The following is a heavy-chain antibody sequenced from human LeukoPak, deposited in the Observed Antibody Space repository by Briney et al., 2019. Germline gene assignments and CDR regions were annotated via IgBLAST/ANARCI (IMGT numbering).Heavy chain of an antibody. V-gene: IGHV1-46*01. D-gene: IGHD5-12*01. CDR1: GYTFTSYH. CDR2: ITPSGGST. J-gene: IGHJ5*02. Sequence: GASVKVSCKASGYTFTSYHMHWVRQAPGQGLDWMGIITPSGGSTSYAQKFRGRVTMTTDTSTSTVYMELSSLRSEDTAVYYCARGGSGGKDWFDPWGQGTLVTVSS. CDR3: ARGGSGGKDWFDP.